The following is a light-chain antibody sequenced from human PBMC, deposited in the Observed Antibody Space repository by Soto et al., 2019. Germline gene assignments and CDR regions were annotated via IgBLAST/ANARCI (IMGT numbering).Light chain of an antibody. CDR2: GTS. CDR3: QQYGNSPLT. J-gene: IGKJ4*01. Sequence: EIVLTQSPGTLSLSPGERATLSCRASQSVSSNYLAWYQHKPGQAPRLLIYGTSSRATGIPDRFSGSGSGTDFTLTISRLEPEDFAVYYCQQYGNSPLTFGGGTKVEIK. V-gene: IGKV3-20*01. CDR1: QSVSSNY.